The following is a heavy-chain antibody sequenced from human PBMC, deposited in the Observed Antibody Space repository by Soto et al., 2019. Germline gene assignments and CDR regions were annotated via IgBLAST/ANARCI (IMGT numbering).Heavy chain of an antibody. V-gene: IGHV4-4*02. CDR1: GDSISNSRG. CDR2: IFHSGDT. D-gene: IGHD6-19*01. CDR3: AYSTGWYRHDV. J-gene: IGHJ3*01. Sequence: QVQLQESGPGLVKPSGTLSLTCAVSGDSISNSRGWTWVRQPPGKGLEWIGDIFHSGDTNYNPSLKSRVFISVDKSQNQCSLKVSSVTAADTAVYYCAYSTGWYRHDVWGQGTLVTVSS.